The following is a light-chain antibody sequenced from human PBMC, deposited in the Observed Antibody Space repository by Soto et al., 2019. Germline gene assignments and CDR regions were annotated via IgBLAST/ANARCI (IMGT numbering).Light chain of an antibody. CDR2: SNN. CDR1: SSNIGSHT. J-gene: IGLJ1*01. V-gene: IGLV1-44*01. Sequence: QSVLTQPPSVSGTPAQRVTISCSGSSSNIGSHTVNWYQQLPGTAPRLLIYSNNQRPSGVPDRFSGSKSGTPASLAISGLQSEDESDYYCGTWDDSLNGYVFGTGTKLTVL. CDR3: GTWDDSLNGYV.